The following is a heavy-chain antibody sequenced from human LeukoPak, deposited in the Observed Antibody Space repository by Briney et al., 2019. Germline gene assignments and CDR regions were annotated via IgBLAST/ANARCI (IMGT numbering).Heavy chain of an antibody. CDR1: GFTFSSYW. J-gene: IGHJ2*01. D-gene: IGHD5-12*01. Sequence: GGSLRLSCAASGFTFSSYWMHWVRQAPGKGLVWVSRINSDGSSTSYADSVKGRFTISRDNAKNTLYLQMSSLRAEDTAVYCCAREGATDWYFHLWGRGTLVTVSS. V-gene: IGHV3-74*01. CDR2: INSDGSST. CDR3: AREGATDWYFHL.